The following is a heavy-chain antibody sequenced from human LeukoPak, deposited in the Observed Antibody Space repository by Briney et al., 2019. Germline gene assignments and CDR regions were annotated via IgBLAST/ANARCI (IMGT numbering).Heavy chain of an antibody. CDR3: AKGGPMLLGGYSSGWYDNNNWFDP. Sequence: PGGSLRLSCAASGFTFSSYAMSWVRQAPGKGLEWVSAISGSEWVSAISGSGGSTYYADSVKGRFTISRDNSKNTLYVQINSLRAEDTAVYYCAKGGPMLLGGYSSGWYDNNNWFDPWGQGTLVTVSS. V-gene: IGHV3-23*01. CDR2: ISGSGGST. D-gene: IGHD6-19*01. CDR1: GFTFSSYA. J-gene: IGHJ5*02.